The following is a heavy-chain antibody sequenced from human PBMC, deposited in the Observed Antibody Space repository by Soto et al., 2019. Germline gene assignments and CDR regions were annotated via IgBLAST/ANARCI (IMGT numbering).Heavy chain of an antibody. D-gene: IGHD2-15*01. J-gene: IGHJ6*02. CDR1: GSTFGNYA. V-gene: IGHV1-69*04. Sequence: SVKVSCKASGSTFGNYALCWVRQAPGQGLEWMGMINPIYDKPDYAQKFQGRVTLTGDRSTNTAYMELRSLRSEDSAIYYCALTVTSCYFYHPLYVWGQGTTVTVSS. CDR3: ALTVTSCYFYHPLYV. CDR2: INPIYDKP.